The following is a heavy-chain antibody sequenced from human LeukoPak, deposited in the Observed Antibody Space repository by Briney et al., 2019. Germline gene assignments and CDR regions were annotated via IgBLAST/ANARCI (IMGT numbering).Heavy chain of an antibody. Sequence: GGSLRLSCAASGFTFSSYGMHWVRQAPGKGLGWVAFIRYDGSNKYYADSVKGRFTISRDNSKNTLYLQMNSLRAEDTAVYYCATAFLAAGTVSFEYWGQGTLVTVSS. D-gene: IGHD6-13*01. CDR1: GFTFSSYG. J-gene: IGHJ4*02. CDR3: ATAFLAAGTVSFEY. CDR2: IRYDGSNK. V-gene: IGHV3-30*02.